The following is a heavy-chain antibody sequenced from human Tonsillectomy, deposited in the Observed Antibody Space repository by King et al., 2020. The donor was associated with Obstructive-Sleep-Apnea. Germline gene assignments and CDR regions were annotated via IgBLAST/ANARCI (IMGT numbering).Heavy chain of an antibody. CDR2: ISGSGGST. CDR3: AKARYGDPTGGWFDP. J-gene: IGHJ5*02. Sequence: VQLVESGGGLVQPGGSLRLSCAASGFTFSSYAMSWVRQAPGKGLEWVSAISGSGGSTYYADFVKGRFTISRENSKNTLYLQMNSLRAEDTAVNYCAKARYGDPTGGWFDPWGQGTLVTVSS. D-gene: IGHD4-17*01. V-gene: IGHV3-23*04. CDR1: GFTFSSYA.